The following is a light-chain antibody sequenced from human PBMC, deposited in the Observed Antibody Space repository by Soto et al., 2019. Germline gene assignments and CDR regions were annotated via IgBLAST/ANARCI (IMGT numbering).Light chain of an antibody. CDR3: AAWDDSLNGVV. J-gene: IGLJ2*01. CDR2: TND. Sequence: QSAVTQPPSASGTPGQRVTISCSGSSSNIGSNPVNWYQQLPGTAPKLLIYTNDQRPSGVPDRFSGSKSGTSASLAISGLQSEDEADYYCAAWDDSLNGVVFGGGTQLTVL. CDR1: SSNIGSNP. V-gene: IGLV1-44*01.